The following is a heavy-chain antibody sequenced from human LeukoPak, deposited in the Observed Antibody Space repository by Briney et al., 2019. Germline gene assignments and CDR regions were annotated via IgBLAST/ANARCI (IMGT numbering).Heavy chain of an antibody. CDR3: ARRPRRDGGRRIAVAGPSGYFDY. CDR2: INHSGST. J-gene: IGHJ4*02. V-gene: IGHV4-34*01. D-gene: IGHD6-19*01. Sequence: PSETLSLTCAVYGGSFSGYYWSWIRQPPGKGLEWIGEINHSGSTNYNPSLKSRVTISVDTSKNQFSLKLSSVTAADTAVYYCARRPRRDGGRRIAVAGPSGYFDYWGQGTLVTVSS. CDR1: GGSFSGYY.